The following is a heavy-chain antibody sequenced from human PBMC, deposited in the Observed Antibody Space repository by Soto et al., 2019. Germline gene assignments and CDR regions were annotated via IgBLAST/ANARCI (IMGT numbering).Heavy chain of an antibody. J-gene: IGHJ6*02. Sequence: QVQLVQSGAEVKKPGSSVKVSCKASGGTFSSYAISWVRQAPGQGLEWMGGIIPIFGTANYAQKFQGRVTITADESTSTAYMELVSLRSEDTAVYYCARGEGVDAVTPKNGMDVWGQGTTVTVSS. CDR3: ARGEGVDAVTPKNGMDV. CDR2: IIPIFGTA. CDR1: GGTFSSYA. V-gene: IGHV1-69*01. D-gene: IGHD4-17*01.